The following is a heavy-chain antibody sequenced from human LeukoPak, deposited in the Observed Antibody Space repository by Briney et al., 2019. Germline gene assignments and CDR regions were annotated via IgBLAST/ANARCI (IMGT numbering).Heavy chain of an antibody. CDR2: IFYSGST. D-gene: IGHD6-13*01. J-gene: IGHJ6*04. CDR1: GGSISSSSYY. CDR3: TKEVAAAPGV. Sequence: SETLSLTCTVSGGSISSSSYYWGWIRQPPGKGLEWIGSIFYSGSTYYNPSLKSRVTISVDTSKNQSSLKLSSVTAAHTAMYYCTKEVAAAPGVWGKGTTVTVSS. V-gene: IGHV4-39*07.